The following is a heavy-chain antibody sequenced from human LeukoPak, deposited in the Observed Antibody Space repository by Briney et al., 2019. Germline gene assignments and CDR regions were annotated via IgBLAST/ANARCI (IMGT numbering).Heavy chain of an antibody. CDR3: ARRTASWYLRAFDL. V-gene: IGHV4-59*08. CDR1: GGSINRHY. J-gene: IGHJ3*01. CDR2: IYYSGGT. Sequence: SETLSLTCNVSGGSINRHYWTWSRQTPQRGLEWIGYIYYSGGTNYNPSLQSRVTISADTSANQLSLRLTSVTAAATAVYYCARRTASWYLRAFDLWGPGTMVTVSS. D-gene: IGHD6-13*01.